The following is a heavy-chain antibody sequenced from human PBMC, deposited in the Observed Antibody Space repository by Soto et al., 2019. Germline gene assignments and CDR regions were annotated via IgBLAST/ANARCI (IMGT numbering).Heavy chain of an antibody. CDR2: IYYSGST. CDR3: ASAGWELGGSLV. V-gene: IGHV4-59*12. J-gene: IGHJ4*02. CDR1: GGSISSYY. Sequence: PSETLSLTCTVSGGSISSYYWSWIRQPPGKGLEWIGYIYYSGSTNYNPSLKSRVTISVDTSKNQFSLKLSSVTAADTAVYYCASAGWELGGSLVWGQGTLVTVS. D-gene: IGHD1-26*01.